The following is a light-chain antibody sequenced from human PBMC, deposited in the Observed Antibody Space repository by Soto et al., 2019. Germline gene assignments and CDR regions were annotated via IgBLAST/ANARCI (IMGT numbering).Light chain of an antibody. CDR1: QSIDTW. V-gene: IGKV1-5*03. Sequence: DIQMTQFPSTLSASVGDRVTITCRASQSIDTWLAWHQQKPGQAPKLLISKASSLESGVPSRFSDSGSGTEFTLTISSLQPDDSATYYCQQYNSYRAFGQGTKVEI. CDR3: QQYNSYRA. J-gene: IGKJ1*01. CDR2: KAS.